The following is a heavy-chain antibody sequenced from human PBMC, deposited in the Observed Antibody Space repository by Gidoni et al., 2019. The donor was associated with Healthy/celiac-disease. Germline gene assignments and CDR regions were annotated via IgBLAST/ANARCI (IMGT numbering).Heavy chain of an antibody. J-gene: IGHJ6*02. CDR3: ARVSVVPAAIGHYGMDV. CDR2: INPNSGGT. CDR1: GYTFTGYY. Sequence: QVQLVQSGAEVKKPGASVKVSCKASGYTFTGYYMHWVRQAPGQGLEWMGWINPNSGGTNYAQKFQGRVTMTRDTSISTAYMELSRLRSDDTAVYYCARVSVVPAAIGHYGMDVWGQGTTVTVSS. V-gene: IGHV1-2*02. D-gene: IGHD2-2*01.